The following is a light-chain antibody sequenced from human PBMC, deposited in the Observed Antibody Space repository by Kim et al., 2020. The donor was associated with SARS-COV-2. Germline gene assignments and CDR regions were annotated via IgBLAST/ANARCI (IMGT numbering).Light chain of an antibody. CDR1: SSDVGGYNY. Sequence: QSALTQPASVSGSPGQSITISCTGTSSDVGGYNYVSWYQHHPGKAPKFMIYDVSKRPSGVSNRFSGSKSGNTASLTISGLQGEDEADYYCSSYTSSSTYVFGTGTKVTVL. CDR3: SSYTSSSTYV. J-gene: IGLJ1*01. CDR2: DVS. V-gene: IGLV2-14*03.